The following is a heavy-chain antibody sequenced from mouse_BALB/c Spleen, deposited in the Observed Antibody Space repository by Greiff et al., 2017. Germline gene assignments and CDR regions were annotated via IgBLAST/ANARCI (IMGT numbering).Heavy chain of an antibody. J-gene: IGHJ2*01. CDR1: GYTFTSYY. CDR3: AREGLGFDY. V-gene: IGHV1S56*01. D-gene: IGHD4-1*01. CDR2: IYPGNVNT. Sequence: QVQLKQSGPELVKPGASVRISCKASGYTFTSYYIHWVKQRPGQGLEWIGWIYPGNVNTKYNEKFKGKATLTADKSSSTAYMQLSSLTSEDSAVYFCAREGLGFDYWGQGTTLTVSS.